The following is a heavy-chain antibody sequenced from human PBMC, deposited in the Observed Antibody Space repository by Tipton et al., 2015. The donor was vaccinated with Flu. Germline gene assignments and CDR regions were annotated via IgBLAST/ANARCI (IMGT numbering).Heavy chain of an antibody. CDR1: GDSIRSSNYY. V-gene: IGHV4-61*05. Sequence: TLSLTCTVSGDSIRSSNYYWGWIRRPPGKGLEWIGYIYNSEYTKYSPSLKSRVTISVDTSKKQFSLQLRSVTAADTAVYYCARDPSLGMPDYFDSWGQGTLVTASS. D-gene: IGHD2-2*01. CDR3: ARDPSLGMPDYFDS. CDR2: IYNSEYT. J-gene: IGHJ4*02.